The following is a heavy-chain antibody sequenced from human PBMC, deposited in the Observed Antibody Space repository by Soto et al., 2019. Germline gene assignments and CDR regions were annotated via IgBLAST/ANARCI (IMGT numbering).Heavy chain of an antibody. CDR1: GYLFTSFS. CDR2: INPANGDL. CDR3: ARRGRDSYCTSACVDAVDV. D-gene: IGHD2-8*01. Sequence: QVQLVQSGAAVKEPGASVRLSCKTSGYLFTSFSLHWVRQAPGQGPEWMGWINPANGDLKYSPKFKGRVTIGRDTLATTADLDLHRRKFDDAAVYCSARRGRDSYCTSACVDAVDVWGRRTMVTVS. J-gene: IGHJ3*01. V-gene: IGHV1-3*01.